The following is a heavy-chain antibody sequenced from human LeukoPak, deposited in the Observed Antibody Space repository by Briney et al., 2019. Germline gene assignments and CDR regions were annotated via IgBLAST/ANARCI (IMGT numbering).Heavy chain of an antibody. J-gene: IGHJ4*02. CDR3: AHSLVGADYFHY. Sequence: SGPTLVNPTQTLTLTCTFSGFSLNISGVGVCWIRRPPGKALEWLSLIYWNDNKRYRPYLKSRLNNNKDTSKNQVVITMTNMDPVDTATYYCAHSLVGADYFHYWGQGTLVTVSS. CDR2: IYWNDNK. D-gene: IGHD1-26*01. V-gene: IGHV2-5*01. CDR1: GFSLNISGVG.